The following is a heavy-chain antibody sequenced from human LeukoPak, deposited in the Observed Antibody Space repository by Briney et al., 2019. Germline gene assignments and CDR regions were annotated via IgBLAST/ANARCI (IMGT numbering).Heavy chain of an antibody. Sequence: GGSLRLSCAASGFTFSSYEMNWVRQAPGKGLEWVSYISSSGSTIYYADSVKGQFTISRDNSKNTLFLQMNSLRAEDTAVYYCAKKQSGAAFDAFDIWGQGTMATVSS. J-gene: IGHJ3*02. V-gene: IGHV3-48*03. CDR1: GFTFSSYE. CDR2: ISSSGSTI. D-gene: IGHD1/OR15-1a*01. CDR3: AKKQSGAAFDAFDI.